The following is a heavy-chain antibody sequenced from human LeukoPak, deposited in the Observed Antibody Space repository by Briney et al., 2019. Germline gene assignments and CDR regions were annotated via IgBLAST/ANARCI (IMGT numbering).Heavy chain of an antibody. D-gene: IGHD3-22*01. J-gene: IGHJ4*02. Sequence: PGGSLKLSCAASGFTFSGSAMPWVRQASGKGLEWVGRIRSKANSYATAYAASVKGRFTISRDDSKNTAYLQMNSLKTEDTAVYYCTTAGYYDSSGYWSDYWGQGTLVTVSS. V-gene: IGHV3-73*01. CDR1: GFTFSGSA. CDR3: TTAGYYDSSGYWSDY. CDR2: IRSKANSYAT.